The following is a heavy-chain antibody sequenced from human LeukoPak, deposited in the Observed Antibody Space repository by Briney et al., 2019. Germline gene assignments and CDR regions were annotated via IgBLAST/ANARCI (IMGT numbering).Heavy chain of an antibody. V-gene: IGHV3-53*01. D-gene: IGHD5-12*01. J-gene: IGHJ3*02. CDR2: IYGGGST. CDR3: AKDQIYGYSGYYGSAFDI. CDR1: GLSVNSNF. Sequence: GGSLRLSCAATGLSVNSNFMSWVRQAPGKGLEWVSVIYGGGSTYYADSVKGRFTISRDNSKNTLYLQMNSLRAEDTAVYYCAKDQIYGYSGYYGSAFDIWGQGTMVTVSS.